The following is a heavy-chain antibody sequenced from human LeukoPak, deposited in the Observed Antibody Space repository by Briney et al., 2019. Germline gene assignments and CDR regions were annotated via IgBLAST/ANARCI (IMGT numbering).Heavy chain of an antibody. CDR2: INHSGST. CDR1: GGSFSGYY. D-gene: IGHD3-3*01. Sequence: PSETLSLTCAVYGGSFSGYYWRWIRQPPGKGLEWIGEINHSGSTNYNPSLKSRVTISVDTSKNQFSLKLSSVTAADTAVYYCARGLVYYDFWSGYYSFWFDPWGQGTLVTVSS. V-gene: IGHV4-34*01. CDR3: ARGLVYYDFWSGYYSFWFDP. J-gene: IGHJ5*02.